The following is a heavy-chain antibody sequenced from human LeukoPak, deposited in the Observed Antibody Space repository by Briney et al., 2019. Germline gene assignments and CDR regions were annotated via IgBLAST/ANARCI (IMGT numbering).Heavy chain of an antibody. Sequence: ASVKVSCKASGYTFTSYGISWVRQAPGQGLELMGWISAYNGNTNYEQKLQGRVTMTTDTSTSTAYMELRSLRSDDTAVYYCARDSFYYDSSGLHWGQGTLVTVSS. CDR2: ISAYNGNT. D-gene: IGHD3-22*01. V-gene: IGHV1-18*01. CDR1: GYTFTSYG. CDR3: ARDSFYYDSSGLH. J-gene: IGHJ4*02.